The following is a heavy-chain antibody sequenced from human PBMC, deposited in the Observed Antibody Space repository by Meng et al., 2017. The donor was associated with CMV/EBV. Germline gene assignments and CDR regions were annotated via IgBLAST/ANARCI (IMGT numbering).Heavy chain of an antibody. CDR1: GASIKNCN. Sequence: QVQLQASGPGLVKPSETLSLTCIVTGASIKNCNWNWVRQPAGQGLEWIGLIQVIGHTVYNPSLKSRVTVSLDASKSQFSLTLNSVTAADTATYYCAGSRPGGGACDYWGQGILVTVSS. CDR2: IQVIGHT. CDR3: AGSRPGGGACDY. D-gene: IGHD3-16*01. J-gene: IGHJ4*02. V-gene: IGHV4-4*07.